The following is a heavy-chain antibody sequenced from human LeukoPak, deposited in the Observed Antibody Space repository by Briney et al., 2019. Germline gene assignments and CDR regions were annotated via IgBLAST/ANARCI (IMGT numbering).Heavy chain of an antibody. CDR1: GFTFSSYW. CDR3: ARGYCSSDSCYKGPYDF. Sequence: GGSLRLSCAASGFTFSSYWMSWVRQAPGKGLEWVGHIKTKSDGGTTDYAAPVKGRFFISRDDSKDTLYLQMNSLKIEDTAVYYCARGYCSSDSCYKGPYDFWGQGTPVTVSS. D-gene: IGHD2-2*02. V-gene: IGHV3-15*01. J-gene: IGHJ4*02. CDR2: IKTKSDGGTT.